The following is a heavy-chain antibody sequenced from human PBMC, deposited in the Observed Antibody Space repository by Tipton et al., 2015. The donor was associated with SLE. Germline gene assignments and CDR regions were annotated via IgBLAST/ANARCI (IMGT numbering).Heavy chain of an antibody. CDR3: ARDSGAAAAFDY. CDR2: INHSGST. CDR1: GGSISSSSYY. Sequence: TLSLTCTVSGGSISSSSYYWSWIRQPPGKGLEWIGEINHSGSTNYNPSLKSRVTISVDTSKNQFSLKLSSVTAADTAVYYCARDSGAAAAFDYWGQGTLVTVSS. D-gene: IGHD6-13*01. V-gene: IGHV4-39*07. J-gene: IGHJ4*02.